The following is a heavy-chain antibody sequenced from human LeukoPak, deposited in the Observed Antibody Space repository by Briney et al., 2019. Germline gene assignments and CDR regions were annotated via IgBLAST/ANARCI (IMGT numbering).Heavy chain of an antibody. V-gene: IGHV3-48*01. CDR3: VRGSYCSGGSCYRYAFDI. J-gene: IGHJ3*02. CDR1: GFTFSSYS. D-gene: IGHD2-15*01. Sequence: GGSLRLSCAASGFTFSSYSMNWVRQAPGKGLEWVSYISSSSSTIYHADSVKGRFTISRDNAKNSLYLQMNSLRAEDTAVYYCVRGSYCSGGSCYRYAFDIWGQGTMVTVSS. CDR2: ISSSSSTI.